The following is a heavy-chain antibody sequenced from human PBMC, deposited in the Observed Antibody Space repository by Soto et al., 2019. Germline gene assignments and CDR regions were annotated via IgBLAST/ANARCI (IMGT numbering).Heavy chain of an antibody. CDR3: AKDHDYYDSSGYYRPLYYYYVMAV. CDR1: GIIFTDYG. CDR2: IRFDGSNI. V-gene: IGHV3-30*02. D-gene: IGHD3-22*01. Sequence: GGSLRLSCAVPGIIFTDYGMHWVRQAPGKGLEWVAIIRFDGSNIHYADSVKGRFTISRDNSKNTLYLQMNSLRAEDTAVYYCAKDHDYYDSSGYYRPLYYYYVMAVWGQGTTVTVSS. J-gene: IGHJ6*02.